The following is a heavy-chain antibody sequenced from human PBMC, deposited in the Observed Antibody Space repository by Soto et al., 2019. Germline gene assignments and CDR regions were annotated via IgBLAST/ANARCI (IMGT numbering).Heavy chain of an antibody. V-gene: IGHV1-69*13. D-gene: IGHD5-12*01. CDR2: IIPIFGTA. J-gene: IGHJ6*02. Sequence: SLKVSCKASGGTFSSYAISWVRQAPGQGLEWMGGIIPIFGTANYAQKFQGRVTITADESTSTAYMELGSLRSEDTAVYYCARGGNGDGGYYYYYGMDVWGQGTKVTVSS. CDR1: GGTFSSYA. CDR3: ARGGNGDGGYYYYYGMDV.